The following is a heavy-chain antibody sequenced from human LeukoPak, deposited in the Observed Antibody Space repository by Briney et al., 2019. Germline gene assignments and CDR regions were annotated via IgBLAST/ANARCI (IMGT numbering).Heavy chain of an antibody. D-gene: IGHD3-9*01. CDR1: GVSISSSNSY. Sequence: PSETLSLTCTVSGVSISSSNSYWGWIRQPPGKGLEWIGSIYYSGNTYYNASLKSQVSISIDTSKNQFSLRLTSVTAADTAVYYCARLDILTGYADYWGQGTLVTVSS. CDR2: IYYSGNT. V-gene: IGHV4-39*01. J-gene: IGHJ4*02. CDR3: ARLDILTGYADY.